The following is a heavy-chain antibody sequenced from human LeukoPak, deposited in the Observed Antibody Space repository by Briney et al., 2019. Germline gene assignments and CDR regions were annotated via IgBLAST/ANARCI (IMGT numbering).Heavy chain of an antibody. CDR1: GGSISTYY. Sequence: SETLSLTCAVSGGSISTYYWSWIRQPPGKGLEWIGYIYYSGSTNYNPSLKSRFTISVDPSNNQFSLKLSSVAAADTAVYYWARHRDGDDYPLDYWGQGTLVTVCS. CDR2: IYYSGST. J-gene: IGHJ4*02. V-gene: IGHV4-59*08. D-gene: IGHD5-24*01. CDR3: ARHRDGDDYPLDY.